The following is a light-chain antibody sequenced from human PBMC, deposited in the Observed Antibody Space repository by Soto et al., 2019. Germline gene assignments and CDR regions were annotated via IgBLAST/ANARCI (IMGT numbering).Light chain of an antibody. Sequence: EIVMTQSPATLSVSPGERATLSCRASQSVSSNLAWYQQKPGQAPRLLIYGASTRATGIPARFSGSGSGTEFTLTISGVQSEGLAVYYCQQYNNWWTFGQGTKVEIK. J-gene: IGKJ1*01. CDR3: QQYNNWWT. V-gene: IGKV3-15*01. CDR1: QSVSSN. CDR2: GAS.